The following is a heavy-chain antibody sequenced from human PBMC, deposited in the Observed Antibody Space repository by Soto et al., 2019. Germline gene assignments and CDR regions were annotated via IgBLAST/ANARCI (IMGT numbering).Heavy chain of an antibody. CDR1: GFTFSSYA. V-gene: IGHV3-30-3*01. CDR2: ISYDGSNK. J-gene: IGHJ2*01. Sequence: QVQLVESGGGVVQPGRSLRLSCAASGFTFSSYAMHWVRQAPGKGLEWVAVISYDGSNKYYADSVKGRFTISRENSKNTLYLQMNSLRAEDTAVYYCARVAGATFRYFDLWGRGTLVTVSS. D-gene: IGHD1-26*01. CDR3: ARVAGATFRYFDL.